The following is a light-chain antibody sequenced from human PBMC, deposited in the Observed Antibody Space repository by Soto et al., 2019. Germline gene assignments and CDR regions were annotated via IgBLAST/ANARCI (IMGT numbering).Light chain of an antibody. V-gene: IGKV3-20*01. CDR2: GAS. CDR1: QSVTSNY. CDR3: HQYNSWPRGT. J-gene: IGKJ3*01. Sequence: EIVLTQSPGTLSLSPGDRATLSCGASQSVTSNYLAWYQQKPGQAPRLLIFGASTRATGIPDRFSGSGSGTDFTLTISSLQSEDSAVYYCHQYNSWPRGTFGPGTKVEIK.